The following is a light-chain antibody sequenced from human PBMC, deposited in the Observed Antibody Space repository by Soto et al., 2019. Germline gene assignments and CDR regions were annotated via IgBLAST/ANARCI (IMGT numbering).Light chain of an antibody. V-gene: IGLV2-8*01. Sequence: QSVLTQPPSASGSPGQSVTISCTGTSSDVGGYNYVSWYQQHPGKAPKLMIYEVSKRPSGVPDRFSGSKSGNTASLTVAGLQAEYEADYYCSSYAGSKVFGGGTKLTVL. CDR2: EVS. CDR3: SSYAGSKV. CDR1: SSDVGGYNY. J-gene: IGLJ3*02.